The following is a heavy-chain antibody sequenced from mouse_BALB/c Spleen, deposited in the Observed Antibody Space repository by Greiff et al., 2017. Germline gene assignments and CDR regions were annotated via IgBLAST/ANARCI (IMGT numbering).Heavy chain of an antibody. CDR2: IDPENGNT. CDR1: GFNIKDYY. V-gene: IGHV14-1*02. J-gene: IGHJ3*01. CDR3: AEEITTVVATPFAY. D-gene: IGHD1-1*01. Sequence: VQLKQSGAELVRPGALVKLSCKASGFNIKDYYMHWVKQRPEQGLEWIGWIDPENGNTIYDPKFQGKASITADTSSNTAYLQLSSLTSEDTAVYYCAEEITTVVATPFAYWGQGTLVTVSA.